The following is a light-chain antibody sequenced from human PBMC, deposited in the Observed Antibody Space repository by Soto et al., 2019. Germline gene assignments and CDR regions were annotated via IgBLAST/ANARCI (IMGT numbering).Light chain of an antibody. V-gene: IGKV1-33*01. Sequence: IQMTHSPSSLXXXXXXXVXXXCQASQDIKNYLNWYQQKSGKAPKLLIYDASDLETGVPSRFSGSGSGTDFTLKISRVAAEDVGTYYCMQQKQFPFTFGGGTKVDIK. J-gene: IGKJ4*01. CDR2: DAS. CDR3: MQQKQFPFT. CDR1: QDIKNY.